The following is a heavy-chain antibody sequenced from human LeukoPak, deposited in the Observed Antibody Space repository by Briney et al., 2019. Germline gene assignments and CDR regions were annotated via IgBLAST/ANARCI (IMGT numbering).Heavy chain of an antibody. CDR1: GYAFTRHY. V-gene: IGHV1-46*01. CDR3: ARDNSVGDYAWWFDP. J-gene: IGHJ5*02. CDR2: INPSGSST. Sequence: ASVKVSCKASGYAFTRHYMHGVRQAPGQGLEWMGLINPSGSSTIYAQKFQGRVTMTRDMSTSTDYMELSSLRSEDTAVYYCARDNSVGDYAWWFDPWGQGPLVTVS. D-gene: IGHD1-26*01.